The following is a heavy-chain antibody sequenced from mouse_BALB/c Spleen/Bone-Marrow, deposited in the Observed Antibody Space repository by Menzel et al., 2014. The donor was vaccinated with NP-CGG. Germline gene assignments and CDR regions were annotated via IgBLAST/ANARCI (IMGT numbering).Heavy chain of an antibody. D-gene: IGHD2-10*01. J-gene: IGHJ4*01. Sequence: QVHVKQSGAELVKPGASVKLSCKASGYTFTSYYLYWVKQRPGQGLEWIGENNPSNGGTNFNERFKSKASLTVDKSSSTAYMQLNSLTSEDSAVYYCTRRSLLSDYYSMDYWGQGTSVTVSS. CDR3: TRRSLLSDYYSMDY. CDR2: NNPSNGGT. V-gene: IGHV1S81*02. CDR1: GYTFTSYY.